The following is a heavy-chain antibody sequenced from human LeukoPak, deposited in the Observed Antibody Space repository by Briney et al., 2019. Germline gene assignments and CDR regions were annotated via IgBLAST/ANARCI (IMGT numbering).Heavy chain of an antibody. V-gene: IGHV4-39*01. D-gene: IGHD6-13*01. CDR1: GGSISSSSYY. J-gene: IGHJ4*02. Sequence: SETLSLTCTVSGGSISSSSYYWGWIRQPPGKGLEWIGSIYYSGSTYYNPSLKSRVTISVDTSKNQFSLKLSSVTAADTAVYYCAILSIASAGTYDYWGQGTLVTVSS. CDR2: IYYSGST. CDR3: AILSIASAGTYDY.